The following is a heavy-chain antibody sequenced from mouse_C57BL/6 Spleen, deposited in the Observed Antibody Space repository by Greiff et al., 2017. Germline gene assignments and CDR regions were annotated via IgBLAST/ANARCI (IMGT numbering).Heavy chain of an antibody. CDR3: GRAITTVVAHYYAMDY. J-gene: IGHJ4*01. CDR1: GYTFTDHI. V-gene: IGHV1-11*01. CDR2: IYPVSGET. D-gene: IGHD1-1*01. Sequence: QVQLQQSGAELASPGASVTLSCKASGYTFTDHIMNWVKKRPGQGLEWIGRIYPVSGETNYNQKFMGKATFSVDRSSSTVYMVLNSLTSEDPAVYYCGRAITTVVAHYYAMDYWGQGTSVTVSS.